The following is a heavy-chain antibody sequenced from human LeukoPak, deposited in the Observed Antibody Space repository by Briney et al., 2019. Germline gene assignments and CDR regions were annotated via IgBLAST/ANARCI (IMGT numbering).Heavy chain of an antibody. CDR1: GFTFSSYW. Sequence: GGSLRLSCAASGFTFSSYWMSWVRQAPGKGLEWVANIKQDGSEKYYVDSVKGRFTISRDNAKNSLYLQMNSLRAEDTAVYYCAKDQSASPYGGYYWGQGTLVTVSS. CDR2: IKQDGSEK. D-gene: IGHD4-17*01. CDR3: AKDQSASPYGGYY. V-gene: IGHV3-7*01. J-gene: IGHJ4*02.